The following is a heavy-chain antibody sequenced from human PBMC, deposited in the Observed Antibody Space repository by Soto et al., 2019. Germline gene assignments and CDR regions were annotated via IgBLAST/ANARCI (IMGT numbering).Heavy chain of an antibody. V-gene: IGHV1-69*06. J-gene: IGHJ4*02. D-gene: IGHD3-10*01. CDR1: GGTFSSYA. Sequence: QVQLVQSGAEVKKPGSSVKVSCKASGGTFSSYAISWVRQAPGQGLECMGGIIPIFGTANYAQKFQGRVTITADKSTSTAYMELSSLRSEDTAVYYCARVCLGSGSYPWGPFDYWGQGTLVTVSS. CDR3: ARVCLGSGSYPWGPFDY. CDR2: IIPIFGTA.